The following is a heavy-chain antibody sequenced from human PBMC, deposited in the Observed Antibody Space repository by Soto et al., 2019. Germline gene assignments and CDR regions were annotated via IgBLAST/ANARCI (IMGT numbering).Heavy chain of an antibody. Sequence: QVQLVQSGAEVKKPGSSVKVSCKASGDAFTNYIFDWVRQAPGQGLEWMGGIIPMFGTPKYAQTFQDRVTVSADVSTGTAYLELTSLRFDDTAVYYCARGRDQPPVGLYFDSWGEGTRVTVSS. CDR1: GDAFTNYI. J-gene: IGHJ4*02. D-gene: IGHD1-26*01. CDR3: ARGRDQPPVGLYFDS. V-gene: IGHV1-69*01. CDR2: IIPMFGTP.